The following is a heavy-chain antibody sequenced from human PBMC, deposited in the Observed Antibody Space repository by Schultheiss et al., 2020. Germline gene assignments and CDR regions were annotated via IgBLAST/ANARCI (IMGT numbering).Heavy chain of an antibody. Sequence: GGSLRLSCAASGFTFSSYAMHWVRQAPGKGLEWVAVISYDGSNKYYADSVKGRFTISRDNSKNSLYLQMNSLRAEDTAVYYCAKDLLSSSWKMAYYYYYGMDVWGQGTTVTGSS. D-gene: IGHD6-13*01. CDR2: ISYDGSNK. CDR3: AKDLLSSSWKMAYYYYYGMDV. CDR1: GFTFSSYA. J-gene: IGHJ6*02. V-gene: IGHV3-30-3*01.